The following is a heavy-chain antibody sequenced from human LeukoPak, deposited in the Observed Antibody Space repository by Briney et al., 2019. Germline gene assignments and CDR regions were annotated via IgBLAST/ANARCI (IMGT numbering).Heavy chain of an antibody. Sequence: ASVKVSCKASGGTFSSYAISWVRQAPGQGLEWMGGIIPIFGTANYAQKFQGRVTITADESTSTAYMELSSLRSEDTAVYYCARSPPSSYYYGSGILNWFDPWGQGTLVTVSS. CDR1: GGTFSSYA. D-gene: IGHD3-10*01. CDR3: ARSPPSSYYYGSGILNWFDP. CDR2: IIPIFGTA. J-gene: IGHJ5*02. V-gene: IGHV1-69*13.